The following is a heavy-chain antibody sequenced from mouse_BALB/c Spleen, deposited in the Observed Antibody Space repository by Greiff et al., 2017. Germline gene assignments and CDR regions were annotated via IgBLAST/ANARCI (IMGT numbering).Heavy chain of an antibody. V-gene: IGHV5-12-1*01. J-gene: IGHJ2*01. CDR1: GFAFSSYD. Sequence: EVQLQESGGGLVKPGGSLKLSCAASGFAFSSYDMSWVRQTPEKRLEWVAYISSGGGSTYYPDTVKGRFTISRDNAKNTLYLQMSSLKSEDTAMYYCARAGYDDGGFDYWGQGTTLTVSS. D-gene: IGHD2-2*01. CDR3: ARAGYDDGGFDY. CDR2: ISSGGGST.